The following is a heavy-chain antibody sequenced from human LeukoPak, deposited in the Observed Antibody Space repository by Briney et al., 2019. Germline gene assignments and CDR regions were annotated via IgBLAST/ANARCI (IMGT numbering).Heavy chain of an antibody. D-gene: IGHD2-8*01. CDR1: GGSFSGYY. CDR3: ARALRVYVFFRYNWFDP. CDR2: INHSGST. Sequence: SETLSLTCAVYGGSFSGYYWSWIRQPPGKGLEWIGEINHSGSTNYNPSLKSRVTISVDTSKNQFSLKLSSVTAADTAVYYCARALRVYVFFRYNWFDPWGQGTLVTVSS. J-gene: IGHJ5*02. V-gene: IGHV4-34*01.